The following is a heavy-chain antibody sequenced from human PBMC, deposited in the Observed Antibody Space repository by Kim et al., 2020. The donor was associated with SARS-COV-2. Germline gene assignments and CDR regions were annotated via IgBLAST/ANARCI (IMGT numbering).Heavy chain of an antibody. J-gene: IGHJ4*02. V-gene: IGHV1-46*01. Sequence: SYAQKFQGRVTMTRDTSTSTVYMELSSLRSEDTAVYYCARDLTGSGYSDYWGQGTLVTVSS. CDR3: ARDLTGSGYSDY. D-gene: IGHD3-22*01.